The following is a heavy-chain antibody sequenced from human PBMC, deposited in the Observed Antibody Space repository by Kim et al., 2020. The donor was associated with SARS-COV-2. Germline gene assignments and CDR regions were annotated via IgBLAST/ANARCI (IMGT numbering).Heavy chain of an antibody. CDR1: GYNIVSYW. CDR2: IDPRDSYV. Sequence: GESLKISCKSSGYNIVSYWITWVRQAPGKRLEWMGTIDPRDSYVKQRPCFQGHVTLSADKAKSIAYLQWSSLKASDSATYYCARYGLPSGYALYYSGRDV. J-gene: IGHJ6*01. V-gene: IGHV5-10-1*01. CDR3: ARYGLPSGYALYYSGRDV. D-gene: IGHD5-18*01.